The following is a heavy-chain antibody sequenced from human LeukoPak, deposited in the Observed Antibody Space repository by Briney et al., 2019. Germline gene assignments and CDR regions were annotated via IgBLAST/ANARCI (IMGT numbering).Heavy chain of an antibody. CDR3: ARDRDGVGMDV. CDR2: IYSGGST. J-gene: IGHJ6*02. V-gene: IGHV3-53*01. CDR1: GFTVSSSY. D-gene: IGHD5-24*01. Sequence: QPGGSLRLSCAASGFTVSSSYMSWVRQAPGKGLEWVSVIYSGGSTYYADSVKGRFTISRDNSKNTLYLQMNSLRAEDTAVHYCARDRDGVGMDVWGQGTTVTVSS.